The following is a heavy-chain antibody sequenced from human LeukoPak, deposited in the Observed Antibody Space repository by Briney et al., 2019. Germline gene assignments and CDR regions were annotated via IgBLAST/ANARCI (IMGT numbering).Heavy chain of an antibody. V-gene: IGHV4-30-2*06. CDR1: GGSISSGGYS. D-gene: IGHD7-27*01. J-gene: IGHJ4*02. CDR3: ASPGELGISNSLRY. Sequence: SETLSLTCAVSGGSISSGGYSWSWIRQSPGKGLEWIGYIYHSGSTYYNPSLKSRVTISVDRSKNQFSLKLSSVTAADTAVYYCASPGELGISNSLRYWGQGTLVTVSS. CDR2: IYHSGST.